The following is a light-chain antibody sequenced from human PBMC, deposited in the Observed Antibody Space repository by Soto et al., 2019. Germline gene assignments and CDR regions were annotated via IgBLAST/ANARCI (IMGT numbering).Light chain of an antibody. CDR1: QTINYSY. CDR2: GAS. J-gene: IGKJ3*01. Sequence: EIVLTQSPGTLSLSPGERATLSCRASQTINYSYLAWYQQKPGQAPRLLIYGASSRATGIPDRFSGRGSGTDFTLTISRLEPEDFAVYCCQQYGASPFPFGPGTKVDIK. V-gene: IGKV3-20*01. CDR3: QQYGASPFP.